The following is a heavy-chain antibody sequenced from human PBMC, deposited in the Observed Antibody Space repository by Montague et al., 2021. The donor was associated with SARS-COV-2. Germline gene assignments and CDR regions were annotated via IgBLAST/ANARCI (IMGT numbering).Heavy chain of an antibody. D-gene: IGHD4-23*01. Sequence: SETLSLTCAVYGESFSGYFWTWIRQSPGRGLEWVAEINDGGTTSYNWSLRSRVTISVDTSESQFSLKLSSVTAADTGVYYCARWDPQTLTLIGLRGKSASDYWGQGTLVTVSS. CDR1: GESFSGYF. V-gene: IGHV4-34*01. CDR3: ARWDPQTLTLIGLRGKSASDY. J-gene: IGHJ4*02. CDR2: INDGGTT.